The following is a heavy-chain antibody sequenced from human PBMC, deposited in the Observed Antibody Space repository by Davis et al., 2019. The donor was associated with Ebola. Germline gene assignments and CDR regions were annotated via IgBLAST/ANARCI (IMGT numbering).Heavy chain of an antibody. D-gene: IGHD4-11*01. V-gene: IGHV4-59*11. CDR1: GGSISSHY. J-gene: IGHJ5*02. CDR3: ARIPLGYRNYVGNWFDP. CDR2: TYYSGSS. Sequence: MPSETLSLTCTVSGGSISSHYWSWIRQPPGKGLEWVGYTYYSGSSNYNPSLKSRVNISVDTSKNQFSLKLSSVTAADSAVYYCARIPLGYRNYVGNWFDPWGQGTLVTVSS.